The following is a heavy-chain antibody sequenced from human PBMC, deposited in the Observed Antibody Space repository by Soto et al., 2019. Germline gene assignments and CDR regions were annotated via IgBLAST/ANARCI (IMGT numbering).Heavy chain of an antibody. D-gene: IGHD6-13*01. CDR2: IYYSGST. J-gene: IGHJ4*02. Sequence: PSETLSLTRTVSGDSINSTNYYWGWIRQPPGQGLEWIGSIYYSGSTYYTSSLKSRLTVSVDTSKNQFSLKLSSVTAADTALYYCARQRIVAAGTFVDYWGQGSLVTVSS. CDR1: GDSINSTNYY. CDR3: ARQRIVAAGTFVDY. V-gene: IGHV4-39*01.